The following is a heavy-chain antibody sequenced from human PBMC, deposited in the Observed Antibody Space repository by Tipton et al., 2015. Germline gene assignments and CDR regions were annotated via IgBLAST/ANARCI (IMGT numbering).Heavy chain of an antibody. J-gene: IGHJ4*02. CDR2: FFHSGNT. V-gene: IGHV4-38-2*01. Sequence: TLSLTCDVSGYSISSGYYWSWIRQPPGKGLEWIGSFFHSGNTFHNPSLRSRVIISVDTSKNHFSLTVTSVTAADTAVYYCARSRYTVTPDSWGQGTLVTVSS. D-gene: IGHD4-17*01. CDR1: GYSISSGYY. CDR3: ARSRYTVTPDS.